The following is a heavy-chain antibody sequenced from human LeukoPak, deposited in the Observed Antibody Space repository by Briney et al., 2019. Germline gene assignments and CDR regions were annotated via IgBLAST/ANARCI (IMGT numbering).Heavy chain of an antibody. CDR3: ATDFWSGYDNWFDP. Sequence: GGSLRLSCTASGFSFSSSWMSWVRQAPGKGLEWVANIKYDGSEKYYVDSVKGRFTISRDNAKNSLYLQMNSLRAEDTAVYYCATDFWSGYDNWFDPWGQGTLVTVSS. D-gene: IGHD3-3*01. CDR1: GFSFSSSW. J-gene: IGHJ5*02. CDR2: IKYDGSEK. V-gene: IGHV3-7*01.